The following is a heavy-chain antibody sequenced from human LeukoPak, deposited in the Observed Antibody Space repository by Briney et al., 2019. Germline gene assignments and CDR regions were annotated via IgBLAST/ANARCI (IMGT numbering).Heavy chain of an antibody. CDR1: GVTFSSYW. V-gene: IGHV3-7*01. CDR2: IKQDGGEM. D-gene: IGHD1-1*01. J-gene: IGHJ4*02. Sequence: PGGSLRLSCAASGVTFSSYWMTWVRQAPGKGLEWVANIKQDGGEMYYVDSVKGRFTISRDNAKNSLYLQMNSLRAEDTAVYYCARDLQGPSGYNAIIDYWGQGTLVTVSS. CDR3: ARDLQGPSGYNAIIDY.